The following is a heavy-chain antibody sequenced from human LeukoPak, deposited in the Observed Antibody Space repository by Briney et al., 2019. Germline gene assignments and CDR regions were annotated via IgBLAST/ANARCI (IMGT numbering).Heavy chain of an antibody. D-gene: IGHD1-20*01. CDR3: ARAGNWNDGDAFDI. J-gene: IGHJ3*02. Sequence: KPWETLSLTCTVSGGSISSGDYYWSWIRQPPGKGLEWIGYIYYSGSTYYNPSLKSRVTISVDTSKNQFSLKLSSVTAADTAVYYCARAGNWNDGDAFDIWGQGTMVTVSS. V-gene: IGHV4-30-4*08. CDR1: GGSISSGDYY. CDR2: IYYSGST.